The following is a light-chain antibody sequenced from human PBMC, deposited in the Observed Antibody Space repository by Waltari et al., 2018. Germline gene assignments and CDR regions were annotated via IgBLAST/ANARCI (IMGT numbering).Light chain of an antibody. CDR1: SSDVGGDDS. J-gene: IGLJ2*01. Sequence: QSALSQPASVSGSPGQSITISCTGSSSDVGGDDSVSWYQDHPGQAPKVIIYDVNNLPAGVSARFSGSQSGNTASLTISGLQAEDEANYYCCSQSTYNGVIFGGGTKLTVL. CDR3: CSQSTYNGVI. V-gene: IGLV2-14*03. CDR2: DVN.